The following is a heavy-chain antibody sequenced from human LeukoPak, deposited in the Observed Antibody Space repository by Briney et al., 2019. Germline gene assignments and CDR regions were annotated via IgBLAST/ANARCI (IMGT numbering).Heavy chain of an antibody. D-gene: IGHD1-7*01. CDR3: ARVKGRGTTDP. CDR2: VYYSGST. V-gene: IGHV4-30-4*01. Sequence: SETLSLTCTVSGVSISSGDYYWSWIRQPPGKGLEWIGYVYYSGSTYYNPSLKSRVTISVDTSKNQFSLKLSSVTAADTAVYYCARVKGRGTTDPWGQGTLVTVSS. J-gene: IGHJ5*02. CDR1: GVSISSGDYY.